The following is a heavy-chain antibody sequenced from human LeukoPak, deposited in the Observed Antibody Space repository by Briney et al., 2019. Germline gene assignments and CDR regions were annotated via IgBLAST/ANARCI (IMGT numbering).Heavy chain of an antibody. CDR1: GVTFSSYS. CDR2: LSSSSSTI. J-gene: IGHJ4*02. V-gene: IGHV3-48*01. D-gene: IGHD2-2*01. Sequence: GGSLRLSCAASGVTFSSYSMNWVRQAPGKGLEWVSYLSSSSSTIYYADSLKGRFTISRDDAENSLSLQMNSLRAEDTAVYYCARDSSVTAAPIDYWGQGTLVTVSS. CDR3: ARDSSVTAAPIDY.